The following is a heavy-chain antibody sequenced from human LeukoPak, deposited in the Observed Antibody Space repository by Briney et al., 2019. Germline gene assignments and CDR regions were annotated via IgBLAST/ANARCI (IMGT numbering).Heavy chain of an antibody. CDR2: ISYDGSNK. CDR1: GFTFSSYA. Sequence: GGSLRLSCAASGFTFSSYAMHWVRQAPGKGLEWVAVISYDGSNKYYADSVKGRFTISRDNSKNALYLQMNSLRPDDTAVYYCAREPQYWGQGTLITVSS. CDR3: AREPQY. V-gene: IGHV3-30-3*01. J-gene: IGHJ4*02.